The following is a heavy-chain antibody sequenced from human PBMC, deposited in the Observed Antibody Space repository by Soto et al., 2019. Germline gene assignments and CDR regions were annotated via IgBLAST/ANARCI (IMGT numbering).Heavy chain of an antibody. D-gene: IGHD3-16*01. CDR3: ARVIPPFDP. CDR1: GYTFTSYG. J-gene: IGHJ5*02. Sequence: QVQLVQSGAEVKKPGDSVKVSCKASGYTFTSYGISWVRQAPGQGIEWMGWINAYNGNTNYAHKLQGRVTMTTDTSTSTVYMELRSLSSAETAVYYCARVIPPFDPWGQGTLVTVSS. CDR2: INAYNGNT. V-gene: IGHV1-18*01.